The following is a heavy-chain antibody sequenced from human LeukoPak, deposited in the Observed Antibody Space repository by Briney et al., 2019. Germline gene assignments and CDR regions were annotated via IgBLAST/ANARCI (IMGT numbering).Heavy chain of an antibody. V-gene: IGHV1-24*01. Sequence: GASVKVSCKVTGYTLTELSMHWVRQAPGKGLEWMGGFDPEDGETIYAQKFQGRVTMTEDTSTDTAYMELSSLRSEDTAVYYCARVGYDSSDSTNSNFDYWGQGTLVTVSS. CDR2: FDPEDGET. J-gene: IGHJ4*02. CDR1: GYTLTELS. CDR3: ARVGYDSSDSTNSNFDY. D-gene: IGHD3-22*01.